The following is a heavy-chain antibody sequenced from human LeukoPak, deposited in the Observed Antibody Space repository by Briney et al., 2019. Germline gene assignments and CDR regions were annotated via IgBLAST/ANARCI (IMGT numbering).Heavy chain of an antibody. V-gene: IGHV4-59*01. Sequence: SETLSLPRTVSGGSISRYYWSWIRQPPGKGLECIGYIYYSGSTNHNPSLKSRVTISVDTSKNQFSLKLSSVTAADTAVYYCARVADYYDSSGYYFGAFDIWGQGTMVTVSS. CDR2: IYYSGST. CDR1: GGSISRYY. CDR3: ARVADYYDSSGYYFGAFDI. D-gene: IGHD3-22*01. J-gene: IGHJ3*02.